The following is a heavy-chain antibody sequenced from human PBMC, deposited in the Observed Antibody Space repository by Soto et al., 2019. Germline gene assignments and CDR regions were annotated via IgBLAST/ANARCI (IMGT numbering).Heavy chain of an antibody. Sequence: PGGSLRLSCAASGFTFSSYAMHCVRQAPGKGLEWVAVISYDGSNKYYADSVKGRFTISRDNSKNTLYMQMNSLGAEDTAVYYVARDSQWLVRSPYDAFAIWGQGTMVTVS. D-gene: IGHD6-19*01. V-gene: IGHV3-30-3*01. CDR2: ISYDGSNK. J-gene: IGHJ3*02. CDR1: GFTFSSYA. CDR3: ARDSQWLVRSPYDAFAI.